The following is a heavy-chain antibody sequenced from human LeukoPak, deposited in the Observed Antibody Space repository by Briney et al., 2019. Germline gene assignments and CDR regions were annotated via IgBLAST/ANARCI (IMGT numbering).Heavy chain of an antibody. Sequence: PGRSLRLSCAASGFSFSRYSINWVRQAPGKGLEWVSYISGNGNAKHYTDCVKGRFNISRDNAKKALYLQMNSLRAEDTAVYFCARDYVYAFDYWGQGTLVTVSS. V-gene: IGHV3-48*01. D-gene: IGHD2/OR15-2a*01. CDR2: ISGNGNAK. CDR3: ARDYVYAFDY. CDR1: GFSFSRYS. J-gene: IGHJ4*02.